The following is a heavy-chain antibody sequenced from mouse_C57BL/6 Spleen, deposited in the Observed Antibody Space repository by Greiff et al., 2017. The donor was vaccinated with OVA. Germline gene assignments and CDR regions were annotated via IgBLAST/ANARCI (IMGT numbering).Heavy chain of an antibody. Sequence: QVQLQQSGAELVRPGTSVKVSCKASGYAFTNYLIEWVKQRPGQGLEWIGVINPGSGGTNYNEKFKGKATLTADKSSSTAYMQLSSLTSEDSAVYFCARWGYCGSSHWYFDVGGTETAVTVSS. D-gene: IGHD1-1*01. CDR3: ARWGYCGSSHWYFDV. CDR2: INPGSGGT. J-gene: IGHJ1*03. V-gene: IGHV1-54*01. CDR1: GYAFTNYL.